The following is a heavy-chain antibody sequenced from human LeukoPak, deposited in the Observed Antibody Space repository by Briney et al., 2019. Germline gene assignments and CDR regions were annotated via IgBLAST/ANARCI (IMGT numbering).Heavy chain of an antibody. D-gene: IGHD6-6*01. CDR1: GGSISSSSYY. J-gene: IGHJ4*02. V-gene: IGHV4-39*01. CDR3: ASMYSSSFD. CDR2: IYYSGST. Sequence: SETLSLTCTVSGGSISSSSYYWGWIRQPPGKGLEWIGSIYYSGSTYYNPSLKSRVTISVDTSKNQFSLKLSSVTAAGTAVYYCASMYSSSFDWGQGTLVTVSS.